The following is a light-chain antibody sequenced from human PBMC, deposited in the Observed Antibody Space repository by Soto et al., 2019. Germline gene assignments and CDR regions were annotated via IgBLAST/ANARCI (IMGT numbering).Light chain of an antibody. CDR2: YTS. J-gene: IGKJ1*01. Sequence: EIVLTQSPDTRSLSPGERGTLSCRASESVPNSRLAWDEQEPGQAPFLVFSYTSISATAIPDRFSGSGSATDFSLIIRRLHPEDFAVYTCQQYRASPWTVGQGANV. CDR1: ESVPNSR. V-gene: IGKV3D-20*02. CDR3: QQYRASPWT.